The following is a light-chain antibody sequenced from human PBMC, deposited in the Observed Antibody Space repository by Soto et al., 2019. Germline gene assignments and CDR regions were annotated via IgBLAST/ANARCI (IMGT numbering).Light chain of an antibody. J-gene: IGKJ1*01. CDR3: QQYISSPLT. V-gene: IGKV3-20*01. Sequence: IVLTQSPGTLSLSPGERATLSCWASQSVSNNYLAWYQQRPGQAPRLVIYGASSRATGIPDRFSASGSGTDFTLTISRMEPEDFAVYYCQQYISSPLTFGQGTKVDIK. CDR1: QSVSNNY. CDR2: GAS.